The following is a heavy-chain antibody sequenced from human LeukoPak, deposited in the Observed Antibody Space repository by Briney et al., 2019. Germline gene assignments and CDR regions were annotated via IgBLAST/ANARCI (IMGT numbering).Heavy chain of an antibody. CDR3: ARNRPSTTYMDV. D-gene: IGHD2-2*01. CDR1: GYTFTSYG. J-gene: IGHJ6*03. V-gene: IGHV1-18*01. Sequence: ASVKVSCKASGYTFTSYGISWVRQAPGQGLEWMGWISAYNGNTNYAQKLQGRVTMTTDTSTSTAYMELRSLRSGDTAVYYCARNRPSTTYMDVWGKGTTVTVSS. CDR2: ISAYNGNT.